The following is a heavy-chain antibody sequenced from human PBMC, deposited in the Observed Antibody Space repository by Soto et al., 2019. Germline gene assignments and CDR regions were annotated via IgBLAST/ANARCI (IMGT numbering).Heavy chain of an antibody. V-gene: IGHV3-30*18. J-gene: IGHJ4*02. Sequence: QVQLVESGGGVVQPGRSLRLSCAASGFRFSTYAMHWVRQAPGKGLEWVAVISYDESDKLYADSVKGRFTISKDNTKHTRYLHMNSLRVEDTALYYCVKSQFSDSGGYPLASWGQGTLVTVSA. CDR1: GFRFSTYA. CDR3: VKSQFSDSGGYPLAS. D-gene: IGHD3-22*01. CDR2: ISYDESDK.